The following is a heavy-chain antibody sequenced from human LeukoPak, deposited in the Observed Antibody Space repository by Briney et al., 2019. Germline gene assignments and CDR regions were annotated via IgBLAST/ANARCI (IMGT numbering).Heavy chain of an antibody. J-gene: IGHJ3*02. Sequence: GASVKVSCKASGGTFSSYAISWVRQAPGQGLEWMGGIIPIFGTANYAQKFQGRVTITADESTSTAYMELSSLRSEDTAVYYCARISPLRLGELSYGGAFDIWGQGTMVTVSS. CDR1: GGTFSSYA. D-gene: IGHD3-16*02. CDR3: ARISPLRLGELSYGGAFDI. CDR2: IIPIFGTA. V-gene: IGHV1-69*13.